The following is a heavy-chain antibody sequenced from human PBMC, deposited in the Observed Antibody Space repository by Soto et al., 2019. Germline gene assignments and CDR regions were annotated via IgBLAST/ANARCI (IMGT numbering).Heavy chain of an antibody. D-gene: IGHD5-18*01. J-gene: IGHJ3*02. V-gene: IGHV3-11*01. CDR2: ISSSGSTI. CDR1: GFTFSDYY. Sequence: QVQLVESGGGLVKPGGSLRLSCAASGFTFSDYYMSWIRQAPGNGLEWVSYISSSGSTIYYAESVKGRFTISRDNAKNSLYLQMNSLRAEDTAVYYCARDRTNTAMVTVAFDIWGQGTMVTVSS. CDR3: ARDRTNTAMVTVAFDI.